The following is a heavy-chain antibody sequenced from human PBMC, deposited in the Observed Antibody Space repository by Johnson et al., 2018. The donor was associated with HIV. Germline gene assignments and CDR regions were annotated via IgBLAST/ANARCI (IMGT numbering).Heavy chain of an antibody. CDR3: AIDPREWELRGSDAFDI. J-gene: IGHJ3*02. Sequence: VQLVESGGGVVRPGGSLRLSCAASGFTFDDYGMSWVRQDPGKGLEWVSGINWNGGKTGYADSVKGRFTISRANAKNSLYLQMNSLRADDTAVYYCAIDPREWELRGSDAFDIWGQGTKVTVSS. CDR1: GFTFDDYG. D-gene: IGHD1-26*01. V-gene: IGHV3-20*04. CDR2: INWNGGKT.